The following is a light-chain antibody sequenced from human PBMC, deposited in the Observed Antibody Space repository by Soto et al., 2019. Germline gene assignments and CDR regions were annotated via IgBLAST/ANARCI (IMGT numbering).Light chain of an antibody. CDR3: QQYYSYARM. V-gene: IGKV1-8*01. CDR2: AAS. CDR1: QDSSSY. J-gene: IGKJ1*01. Sequence: AIRMTQSPSSLSASTGDRVTITCRASQDSSSYLACYQQKPGKAPTFLIYAASTLQSVVPSRFSGSGSGTDFTLTISCLQSEDFATYYCQQYYSYARMFGQGTQVEIK.